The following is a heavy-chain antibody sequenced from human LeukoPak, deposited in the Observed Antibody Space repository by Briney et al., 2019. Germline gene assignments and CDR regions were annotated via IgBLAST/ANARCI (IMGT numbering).Heavy chain of an antibody. D-gene: IGHD3-16*01. V-gene: IGHV3-23*01. CDR1: GFTFSEYA. Sequence: GGSLGLSCAVTGFTFSEYAMSWVRQAPGKGLEWVSGISDNGGSTYYVDSVKGRFTISRDNSKNTLNLQMNSLRAEDTALYFCAKDLRWGSASYFFDFWGQGTLVTVSS. J-gene: IGHJ4*02. CDR3: AKDLRWGSASYFFDF. CDR2: ISDNGGST.